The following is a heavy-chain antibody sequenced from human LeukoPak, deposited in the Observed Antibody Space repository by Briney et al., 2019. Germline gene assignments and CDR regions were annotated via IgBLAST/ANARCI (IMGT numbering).Heavy chain of an antibody. CDR3: ARVAGIAVAGASYYFDY. Sequence: GGSLRLSCAASGFTFSSYSMNWVRQAPGKGLEWVSYISSSSSTIYYADSVKGRFTISRDNAKNSLYLQMNSLRAEDTAEYYRARVAGIAVAGASYYFDYWGQGTLVTVSS. CDR1: GFTFSSYS. D-gene: IGHD6-19*01. J-gene: IGHJ4*02. CDR2: ISSSSSTI. V-gene: IGHV3-48*01.